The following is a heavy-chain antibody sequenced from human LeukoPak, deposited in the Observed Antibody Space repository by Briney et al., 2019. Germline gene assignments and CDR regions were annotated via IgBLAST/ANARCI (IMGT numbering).Heavy chain of an antibody. CDR1: GGSISSYY. CDR2: IYYSGST. D-gene: IGHD6-19*01. J-gene: IGHJ5*02. CDR3: ARAGLDSSGTGP. V-gene: IGHV4-59*01. Sequence: PSETLSLTCTVSGGSISSYYWSWIRQPPGKGLEWIGYIYYSGSTNHNPSLKSRVTISVDTSKNQFSLKLSSVTAADTAVYYCARAGLDSSGTGPWGQGTLVTVSS.